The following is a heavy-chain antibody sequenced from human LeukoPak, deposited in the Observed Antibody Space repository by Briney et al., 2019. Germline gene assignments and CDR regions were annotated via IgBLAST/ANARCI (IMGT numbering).Heavy chain of an antibody. CDR3: ARNYGGNSGYYYYYMDV. CDR2: MNPNSGNT. CDR1: GYTFTSYD. D-gene: IGHD4-23*01. V-gene: IGHV1-8*01. Sequence: ASVKVSCKASGYTFTSYDINWVRQATGQGLEWMGWMNPNSGNTGYAQKFQGRVTMTRNTSISTAYMELSSLRSEDTAVYYCARNYGGNSGYYYYYMDVWGKGTTVTVSS. J-gene: IGHJ6*03.